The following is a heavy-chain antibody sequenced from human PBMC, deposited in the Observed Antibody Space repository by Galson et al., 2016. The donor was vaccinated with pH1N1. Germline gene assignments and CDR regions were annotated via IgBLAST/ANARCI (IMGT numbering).Heavy chain of an antibody. J-gene: IGHJ4*02. CDR3: VKYVSIGYYYGYLAN. CDR2: ISAGGEST. V-gene: IGHV3-23*01. Sequence: SLRLSCAASGFTFSDFAMCWVRQAPGKGLEWVSGISAGGESTPFADSVKGRFTISSDNSKNALYLEMNSLTGEDTAFYYCVKYVSIGYYYGYLANWGQGTLVTVSS. D-gene: IGHD3-22*01. CDR1: GFTFSDFA.